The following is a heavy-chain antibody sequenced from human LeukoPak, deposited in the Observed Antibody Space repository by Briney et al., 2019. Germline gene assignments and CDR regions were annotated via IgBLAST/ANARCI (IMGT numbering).Heavy chain of an antibody. Sequence: GGSLRLSCAASGFTFSGSAMHWVRQASGKGLEWVGRIRSKANSYATAYAASVKGRFTISRDDSKNTAYLQMNSLKTEDTAVYYCTRRPQAAAGRYYYYYMDVWGKGTTVTVSS. CDR3: TRRPQAAAGRYYYYYMDV. V-gene: IGHV3-73*01. CDR1: GFTFSGSA. CDR2: IRSKANSYAT. D-gene: IGHD6-13*01. J-gene: IGHJ6*03.